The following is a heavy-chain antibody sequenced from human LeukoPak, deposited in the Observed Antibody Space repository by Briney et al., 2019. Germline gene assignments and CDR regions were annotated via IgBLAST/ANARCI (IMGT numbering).Heavy chain of an antibody. Sequence: SVKVSCKASGGTFSSYAISWVRQAPGQGLEWMGGIIPIFGTANYAQKFQGRVTITADESTSTAYMELSSLRSEDTAVYYSARDDVVGVAAAGRNWFDPWGQGTLVTVSS. CDR2: IIPIFGTA. CDR1: GGTFSSYA. V-gene: IGHV1-69*13. D-gene: IGHD6-13*01. J-gene: IGHJ5*02. CDR3: ARDDVVGVAAAGRNWFDP.